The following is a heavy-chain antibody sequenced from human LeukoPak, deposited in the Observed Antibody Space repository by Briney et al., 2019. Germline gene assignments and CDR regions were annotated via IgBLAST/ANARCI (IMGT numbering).Heavy chain of an antibody. CDR1: GGSISGYY. CDR3: ARLYSSTWYAYMDV. V-gene: IGHV4-59*05. D-gene: IGHD6-13*01. J-gene: IGHJ6*03. CDR2: NSYSGTT. Sequence: SETLSLTCTVSGGSISGYYWSWIRHPPGKGLEWIGSNSYSGTTYYNPSLKSRVTISVDTSKNQFSLKLSSVTAADTAVYYCARLYSSTWYAYMDVWGKGTTVTASS.